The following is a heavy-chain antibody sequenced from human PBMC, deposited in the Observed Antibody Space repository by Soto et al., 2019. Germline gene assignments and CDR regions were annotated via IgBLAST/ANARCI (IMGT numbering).Heavy chain of an antibody. CDR3: ATDLAYCCGDCEYFQH. V-gene: IGHV1-24*01. CDR2: FDPEDGET. Sequence: ASVKVSCKVSGYTLTELSMHWVRQAPGKGLEWMGGFDPEDGETIYAQKFQGRVTMTEDTSTDTAYMELSSLRSEDSAVYYCATDLAYCCGDCEYFQHWGQGTLVTVSS. D-gene: IGHD2-21*01. J-gene: IGHJ1*01. CDR1: GYTLTELS.